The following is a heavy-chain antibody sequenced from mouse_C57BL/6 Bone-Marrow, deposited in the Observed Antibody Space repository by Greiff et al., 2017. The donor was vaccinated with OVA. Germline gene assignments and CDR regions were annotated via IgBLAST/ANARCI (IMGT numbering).Heavy chain of an antibody. D-gene: IGHD1-1*01. J-gene: IGHJ2*01. Sequence: VQLQQSGAELARPGASVKMSCKASGYTFTSYTMHWVKQRPGQGLEWIGYFNPSSGFTKYTQKFKDKATLTAEKSSSTAYMQLSSLTSEDSAVYYCSRYGSSYDFEYWGKGTTLTVAS. V-gene: IGHV1-4*01. CDR1: GYTFTSYT. CDR3: SRYGSSYDFEY. CDR2: FNPSSGFT.